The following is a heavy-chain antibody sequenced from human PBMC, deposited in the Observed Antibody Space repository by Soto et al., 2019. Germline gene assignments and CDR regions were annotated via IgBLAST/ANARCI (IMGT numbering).Heavy chain of an antibody. J-gene: IGHJ4*02. CDR2: IDGDGSRT. CDR1: GFTFSGYW. Sequence: EVQLVESRGGLVQPGGSLRLSCAASGFTFSGYWMHWVRQAPGKGLVWVSRIDGDGSRTNYADSVKGRFTISRDNAKNTLYLQMNSLRAEDTAVYYCARELASYNDYWGQGTLVTVSS. CDR3: ARELASYNDY. V-gene: IGHV3-74*01. D-gene: IGHD1-1*01.